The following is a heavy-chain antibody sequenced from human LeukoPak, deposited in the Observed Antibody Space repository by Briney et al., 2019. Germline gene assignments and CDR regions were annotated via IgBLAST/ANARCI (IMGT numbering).Heavy chain of an antibody. V-gene: IGHV4-59*01. D-gene: IGHD4-23*01. CDR1: GGSISSYY. CDR2: IYYSVST. CDR3: ARAGSYGGEIDY. J-gene: IGHJ4*02. Sequence: SETLSLTCTDPGGSISSYYWSWIRQPPRKGLEWIGYIYYSVSTNYSPSLKSRVTISVDTSKTQFPLKLNSATAADTAVYYCARAGSYGGEIDYCGQGTLVTVSS.